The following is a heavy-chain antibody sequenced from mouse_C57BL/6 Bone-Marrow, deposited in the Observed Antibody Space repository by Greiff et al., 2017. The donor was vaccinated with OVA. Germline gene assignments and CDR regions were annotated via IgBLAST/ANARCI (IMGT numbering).Heavy chain of an antibody. CDR3: ARGTTVVARFDY. CDR2: INPNNGGT. J-gene: IGHJ2*01. Sequence: EVKLQESGPELVKPGASVKMSCKASGYTFTDYNMHWVKQSHGKSLEWIGYINPNNGGTSYNQKFKGKATLTVNKSSSTAYMELRSLTSEDSAVYYCARGTTVVARFDYWGQGTTLTVSS. V-gene: IGHV1-22*01. CDR1: GYTFTDYN. D-gene: IGHD1-1*01.